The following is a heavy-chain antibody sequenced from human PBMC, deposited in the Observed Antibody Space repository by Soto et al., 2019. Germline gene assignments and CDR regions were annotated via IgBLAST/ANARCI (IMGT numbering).Heavy chain of an antibody. D-gene: IGHD2-15*01. Sequence: EVQLLESGGGLVQPGGSLRLPCAASGFTFSSYAMSWVRQAPGRGLEWVSAISGSGGSTYYADSVKGRFTISRDNSKNTLYLQMNSLRAEDTAVYYCVPYCSGGSCYSIRAFDIWGQGTMVTVSS. CDR2: ISGSGGST. CDR1: GFTFSSYA. V-gene: IGHV3-23*01. J-gene: IGHJ3*02. CDR3: VPYCSGGSCYSIRAFDI.